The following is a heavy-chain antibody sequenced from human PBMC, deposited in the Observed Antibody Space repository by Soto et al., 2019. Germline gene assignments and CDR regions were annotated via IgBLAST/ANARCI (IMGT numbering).Heavy chain of an antibody. CDR1: GGSISSSSYY. CDR3: ARQPRYFDWTSSGNYFDY. V-gene: IGHV4-39*01. CDR2: TYYSGST. Sequence: PSETLSLTCTVSGGSISSSSYYWGWIRQPPGKGLEWIGSTYYSGSTYYNPSLKSRVTISVDTSKNQFSLKLSSVTAADTAVYYCARQPRYFDWTSSGNYFDYWGQGTLVTVSS. D-gene: IGHD3-9*01. J-gene: IGHJ4*02.